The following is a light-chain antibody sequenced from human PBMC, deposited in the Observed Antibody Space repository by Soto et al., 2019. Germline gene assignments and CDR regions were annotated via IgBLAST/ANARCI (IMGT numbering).Light chain of an antibody. J-gene: IGLJ7*01. CDR3: SSWDNHLNGPV. CDR2: RNN. V-gene: IGLV1-47*01. CDR1: SSNIGNNY. Sequence: QSAMTQPPSASGTPGQEVTISCSGSSSNIGNNYVYWYHQVPGKAPKLLIYRNNQRPSGVPDRFSGSKSDTSASLAITGLRSEDDGRYYCSSWDNHLNGPVFGGGTQLTVL.